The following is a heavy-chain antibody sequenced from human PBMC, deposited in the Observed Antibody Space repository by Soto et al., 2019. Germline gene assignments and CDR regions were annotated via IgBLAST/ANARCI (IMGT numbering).Heavy chain of an antibody. J-gene: IGHJ4*02. V-gene: IGHV1-2*02. CDR2: INTNNGGT. CDR1: GYTFTDYY. Sequence: ASVKVSCKASGYTFTDYYMHWVRQAPGQGLEWMGWINTNNGGTIYAPKFQGRVTMTRDTSISTAYMEMSSLRSDDTAVYYCVRGEAVWGQGTMVTVYS. CDR3: VRGEAV. D-gene: IGHD1-26*01.